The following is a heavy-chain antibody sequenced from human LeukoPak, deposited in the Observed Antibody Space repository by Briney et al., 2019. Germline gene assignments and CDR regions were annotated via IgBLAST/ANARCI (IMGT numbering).Heavy chain of an antibody. D-gene: IGHD3-3*01. Sequence: SETLSLTCTVSGVSISSGGKYWICIRQHPGLALECFVSIYYNRSTYYHPSLKSRVTISVDTSKNQFSLKLSSVTAADTAVYYCARGRSLLEWSPDRRRHWFDPWGQGTLVTVSS. J-gene: IGHJ5*02. CDR1: GVSISSGGKY. V-gene: IGHV4-31*03. CDR2: IYYNRST. CDR3: ARGRSLLEWSPDRRRHWFDP.